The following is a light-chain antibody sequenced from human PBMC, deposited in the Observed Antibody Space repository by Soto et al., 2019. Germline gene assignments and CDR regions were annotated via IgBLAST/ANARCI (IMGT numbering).Light chain of an antibody. CDR1: SSDVVGYNY. Sequence: QSALTQPPSASGSPGQSVTISCTGASSDVVGYNYVSWYQQHPGKAPKLMIYEVSKRPSGVPDRCSGSKSGNTASLTVSGLQAVDEADYYCSSYAGSYTVVFGGGTKLTVL. CDR2: EVS. J-gene: IGLJ2*01. V-gene: IGLV2-8*01. CDR3: SSYAGSYTVV.